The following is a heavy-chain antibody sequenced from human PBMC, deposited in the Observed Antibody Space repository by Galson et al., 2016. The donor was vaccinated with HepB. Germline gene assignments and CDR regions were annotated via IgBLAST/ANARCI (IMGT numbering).Heavy chain of an antibody. J-gene: IGHJ6*02. Sequence: SLRLSCAASGFTFSSFAMSWVRQTPGKGLEWVASIIPSGGDTHYAEPVKGRFTISRDNSKYTAYLQMHSLRGEDTALYYCVKDKDYYGMDVWGQGTTVIVSS. D-gene: IGHD3-10*01. V-gene: IGHV3-23*01. CDR2: IIPSGGDT. CDR3: VKDKDYYGMDV. CDR1: GFTFSSFA.